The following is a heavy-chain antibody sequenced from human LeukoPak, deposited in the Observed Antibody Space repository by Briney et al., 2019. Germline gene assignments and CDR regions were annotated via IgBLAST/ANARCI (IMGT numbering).Heavy chain of an antibody. CDR2: ISYDGSNK. J-gene: IGHJ4*02. CDR3: ASLPGW. V-gene: IGHV3-30-3*01. CDR1: GFTFSSYA. Sequence: PGGSLRLSCAASGFTFSSYAMHWVRQAPGKGLEWVAVISYDGSNKYYADSVKGRFTISRDNSKNTLYLQMNSLRAEDTAVYYCASLPGWWGQGTLVTVSS. D-gene: IGHD6-19*01.